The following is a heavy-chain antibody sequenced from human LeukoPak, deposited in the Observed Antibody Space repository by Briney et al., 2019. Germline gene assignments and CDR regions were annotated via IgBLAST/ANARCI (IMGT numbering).Heavy chain of an antibody. J-gene: IGHJ4*02. CDR3: ADLYSGFDY. D-gene: IGHD1-26*01. CDR2: IYYSGST. CDR1: GGSISSSSYY. Sequence: PSETLSLTCTVSGGSISSSSYYWGWIRQPPGKGLEWIGSIYYSGSTYYNPSLKGRVTISVDTSKNQFSLKLSSVTAADTAVYYCADLYSGFDYWGQGTLVTVSS. V-gene: IGHV4-39*01.